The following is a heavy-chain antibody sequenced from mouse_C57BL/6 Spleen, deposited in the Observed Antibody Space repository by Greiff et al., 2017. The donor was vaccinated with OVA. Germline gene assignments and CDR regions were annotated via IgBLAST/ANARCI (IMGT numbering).Heavy chain of an antibody. Sequence: QVHVKQSGAELVKPGASVKISCKASGYAFSSYWMNWVKQRPGKGLEWIGQIYPGDGDTNYNGKFKGKATLTADKSSSTAYMQLSSLTSEDSSVYFCARCNDYDQAWFAYWGQGTLVTVSA. CDR1: GYAFSSYW. D-gene: IGHD2-4*01. CDR2: IYPGDGDT. J-gene: IGHJ3*01. V-gene: IGHV1-80*01. CDR3: ARCNDYDQAWFAY.